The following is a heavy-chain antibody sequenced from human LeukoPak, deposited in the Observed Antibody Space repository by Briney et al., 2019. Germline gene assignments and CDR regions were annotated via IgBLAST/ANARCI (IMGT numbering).Heavy chain of an antibody. Sequence: PGGCLRLSFAAPGFTFSSYWIGWGRQAPGKGLEWVANIKQDGSEKYYVDSVKGRLTISRDNAKNSLYLQMNSLRAEDTAVYYCAKAPYCSGGSCYSDYWGQGTLVTVSS. CDR2: IKQDGSEK. D-gene: IGHD2-15*01. CDR1: GFTFSSYW. J-gene: IGHJ4*02. V-gene: IGHV3-7*01. CDR3: AKAPYCSGGSCYSDY.